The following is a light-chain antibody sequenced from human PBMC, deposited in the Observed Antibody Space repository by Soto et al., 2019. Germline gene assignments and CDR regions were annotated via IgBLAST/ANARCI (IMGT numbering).Light chain of an antibody. Sequence: EILMTQSPATLSVSPGERATLSCRASQSVSNRLAWYQQKLGQAPRLLIYGASTRATGIPARFSGSGSGTEFTLTISSLQSEDSDIYYCQHYKNGPYTFGQGTKREMK. CDR1: QSVSNR. CDR3: QHYKNGPYT. V-gene: IGKV3-15*01. J-gene: IGKJ2*01. CDR2: GAS.